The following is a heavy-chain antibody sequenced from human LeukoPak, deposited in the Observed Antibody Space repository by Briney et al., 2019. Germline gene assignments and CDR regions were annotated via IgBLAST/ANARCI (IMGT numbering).Heavy chain of an antibody. CDR2: ISSSSSYI. D-gene: IGHD6-19*01. Sequence: GGSLRLSCAASGFTFSSYSMNWVRQAPGKGLEWVSSISSSSSYIYYADSVKGRFTISRDNAKNSLYLQMNSLRAEDTAVYYCAKGYIAVAGSPPYFDYWGQGTLVTVSS. V-gene: IGHV3-21*04. CDR1: GFTFSSYS. CDR3: AKGYIAVAGSPPYFDY. J-gene: IGHJ4*02.